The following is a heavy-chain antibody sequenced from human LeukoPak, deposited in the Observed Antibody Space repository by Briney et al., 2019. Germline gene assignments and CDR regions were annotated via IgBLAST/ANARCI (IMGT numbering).Heavy chain of an antibody. CDR1: GYTFTSYD. CDR3: ARGAVSGYPNWFDP. CDR2: MNPNSGNT. D-gene: IGHD3-16*02. V-gene: IGHV1-8*01. Sequence: ASVKVSRKASGYTFTSYDINWVRQATGQGLEWMGWMNPNSGNTGYAQKFQGRVTMTRNTSISTAYMELSSLRSEDTAVYYCARGAVSGYPNWFDPWGQGTLVTVSS. J-gene: IGHJ5*02.